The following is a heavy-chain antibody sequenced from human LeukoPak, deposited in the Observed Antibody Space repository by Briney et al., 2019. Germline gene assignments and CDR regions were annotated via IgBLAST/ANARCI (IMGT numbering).Heavy chain of an antibody. CDR3: ARHMYYYENTGYYSKPLHY. CDR1: GDTFSFYA. D-gene: IGHD3-22*01. CDR2: YIPIFAGT. Sequence: ASVKVSCKAYGDTFSFYALSWVRQAPGQRLEWMGGYIPIFAGTDYAERLQGRVTITTDESSNTAYMDLRSLRSDDTAVYYCARHMYYYENTGYYSKPLHYWGQGTLLTVSS. V-gene: IGHV1-69*05. J-gene: IGHJ4*02.